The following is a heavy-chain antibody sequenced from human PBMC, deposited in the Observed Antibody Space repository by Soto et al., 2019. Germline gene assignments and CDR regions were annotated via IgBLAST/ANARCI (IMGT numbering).Heavy chain of an antibody. V-gene: IGHV4-59*08. CDR1: GGSISNYY. D-gene: IGHD3-10*01. CDR3: ARPGFGALDGLVDV. Sequence: QVPLQESGPGLVKPSETLSLSCTVSGGSISNYYWSWFRQTPGKGLEWIGYVHDSWGSNYNPSLKSRVAISLDTSKSQFSLKLTSVTGTDTAVYYCARPGFGALDGLVDVWGQGTTVTVSS. CDR2: VHDSWGS. J-gene: IGHJ6*02.